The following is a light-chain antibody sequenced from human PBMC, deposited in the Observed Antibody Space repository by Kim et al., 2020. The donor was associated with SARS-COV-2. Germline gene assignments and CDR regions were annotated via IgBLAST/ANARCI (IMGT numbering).Light chain of an antibody. V-gene: IGLV2-14*04. Sequence: ITIYCAGSSSDIGDYKYVSWYQQHPGKAPKLIISAVSDRPSGISNRFSGSKSGNTASLTISRLQAEDEADYYCSSYTRSGTLYVVFGGGTQLTVL. CDR2: AVS. CDR1: SSDIGDYKY. J-gene: IGLJ3*02. CDR3: SSYTRSGTLYVV.